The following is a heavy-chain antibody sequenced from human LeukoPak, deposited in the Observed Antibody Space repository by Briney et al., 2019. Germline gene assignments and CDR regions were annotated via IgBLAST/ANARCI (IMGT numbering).Heavy chain of an antibody. J-gene: IGHJ4*02. CDR1: GLTFNNYS. Sequence: GGSLRLSCTASGLTFNNYSMNWVRQAPGKGLEWLSYIKRNSNTIYYADSVKSRFFISRDNAKKSLYLQMNSLRAEDTGVYFCASRFYWGQGTLVTVSS. CDR2: IKRNSNTI. V-gene: IGHV3-48*04. CDR3: ASRFY.